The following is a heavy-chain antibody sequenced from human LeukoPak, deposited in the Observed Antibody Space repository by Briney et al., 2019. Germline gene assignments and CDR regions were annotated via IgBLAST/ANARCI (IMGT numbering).Heavy chain of an antibody. CDR1: GYSISSGYY. V-gene: IGHV4-38-2*02. D-gene: IGHD3-10*01. CDR3: ARDNRYGSGSSPIDY. CDR2: IYHSGST. J-gene: IGHJ4*02. Sequence: PSETLSLTCAVSGYSISSGYYWGWIRQPPGKGLEWIGSIYHSGSTYYNPSLKSRVTLSVDTSKNQFSLKLTSVTAADTAVYYCARDNRYGSGSSPIDYWGQGTLVTVSS.